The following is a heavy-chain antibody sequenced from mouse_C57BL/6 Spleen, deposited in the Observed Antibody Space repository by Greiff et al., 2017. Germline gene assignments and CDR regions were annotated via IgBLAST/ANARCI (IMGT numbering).Heavy chain of an antibody. D-gene: IGHD1-1*01. Sequence: EVHLVESGGGLVKPGGSLKLSCAASGFTFSDYGMHWVRQAPETGLEWVAYISSGSSTIYYADTVKGRFTISRDNAKNTLFLQMTSLRSEDTAMYYCARSLRGDYWGQGTSVTVSS. V-gene: IGHV5-17*01. CDR1: GFTFSDYG. CDR3: ARSLRGDY. J-gene: IGHJ4*01. CDR2: ISSGSSTI.